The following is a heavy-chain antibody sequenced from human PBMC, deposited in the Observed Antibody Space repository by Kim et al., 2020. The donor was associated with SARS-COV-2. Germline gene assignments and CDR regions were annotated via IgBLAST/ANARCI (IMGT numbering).Heavy chain of an antibody. J-gene: IGHJ4*02. CDR1: GFTFSSYE. CDR3: ARGYSSGWGVTY. Sequence: GGSLRLSCAASGFTFSSYEMNWVRQAPGKVLEWVSYISSRGMTIYYADSVKGRFTISRDNAKNSLYLQMNSLRAEDTAIYYCARGYSSGWGVTYCGQGTL. CDR2: ISSRGMTI. V-gene: IGHV3-48*03. D-gene: IGHD6-19*01.